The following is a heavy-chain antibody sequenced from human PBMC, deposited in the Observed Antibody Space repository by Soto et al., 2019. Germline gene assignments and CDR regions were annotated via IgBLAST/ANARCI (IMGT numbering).Heavy chain of an antibody. V-gene: IGHV3-72*01. J-gene: IGHJ4*02. Sequence: EVQLVESGGGLVQPGGSLRLSCAASGFTFSDYYMDWVRQAPGKGLEWVGRSKNKADSYTTEYAASVKCRFSISRAGTXXXXXXXXXXXXXXXPAVDXXXXXXXGNDFGAAWGQGILVTVSS. CDR2: SKNKADSYTT. CDR1: GFTFSDYY. CDR3: XXXXXGNDFGAA. D-gene: IGHD3-16*01.